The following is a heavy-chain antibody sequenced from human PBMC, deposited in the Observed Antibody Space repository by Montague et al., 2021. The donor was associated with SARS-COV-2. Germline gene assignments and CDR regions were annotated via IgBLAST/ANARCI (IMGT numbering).Heavy chain of an antibody. CDR2: INYSGSA. D-gene: IGHD2-2*01. J-gene: IGHJ6*02. V-gene: IGHV4-59*01. Sequence: SETLSLTCTVSGGSISSYYWNRIRQSPGKGLEWIGYINYSGSANYNPSLKSRVTISVDTSKNQLSLNLSSVTAADTAVYYCARRGVVVIPAVVEYYYGMDVWGQGTTVTVSS. CDR3: ARRGVVVIPAVVEYYYGMDV. CDR1: GGSISSYY.